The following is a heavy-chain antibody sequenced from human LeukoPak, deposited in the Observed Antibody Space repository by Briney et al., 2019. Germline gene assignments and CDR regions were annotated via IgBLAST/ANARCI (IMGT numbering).Heavy chain of an antibody. V-gene: IGHV3-30*02. J-gene: IGHJ4*02. Sequence: GGSLRLSCAASGFTFSSYAMHWVRQAPGKGLEWVAFIRYDGSNKYYADSVKGRFTISRDNSKNTLYLQMNSLRAEDTAVYYCAKTVTIFFPPESPLDYWGQGTLVTVSS. CDR3: AKTVTIFFPPESPLDY. CDR2: IRYDGSNK. CDR1: GFTFSSYA. D-gene: IGHD3-9*01.